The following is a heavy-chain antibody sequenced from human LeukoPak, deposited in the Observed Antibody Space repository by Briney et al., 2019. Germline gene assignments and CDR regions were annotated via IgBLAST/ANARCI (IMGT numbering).Heavy chain of an antibody. CDR3: ARDEHQYYSESSGRFDY. J-gene: IGHJ4*02. Sequence: PGRSLRLSCVASGFTFSFYWMGWVRQAPGKGLERVANIKQDGSEKYYVDSARGRFTISRDNAKNSLYLQMNSLRAEDTALYYCARDEHQYYSESSGRFDYWGQGILVTVSS. CDR1: GFTFSFYW. D-gene: IGHD3-22*01. V-gene: IGHV3-7*04. CDR2: IKQDGSEK.